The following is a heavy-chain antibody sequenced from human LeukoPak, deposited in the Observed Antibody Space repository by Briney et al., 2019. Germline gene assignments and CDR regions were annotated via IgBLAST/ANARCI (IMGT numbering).Heavy chain of an antibody. CDR3: ARVPLGYSYGDLDY. CDR2: ISYDGSNK. J-gene: IGHJ4*02. Sequence: GRSLRLSCAASGFTFSSYGMHWVRQAPGKGLEWVTVISYDGSNKYYADSVKGRLTISRDNSKNTLSLQMNSLRAEDTAVYYCARVPLGYSYGDLDYWGQGTLVTVSS. CDR1: GFTFSSYG. V-gene: IGHV3-30*19. D-gene: IGHD5-18*01.